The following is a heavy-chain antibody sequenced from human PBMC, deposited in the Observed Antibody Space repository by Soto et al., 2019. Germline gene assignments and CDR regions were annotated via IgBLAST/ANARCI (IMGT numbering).Heavy chain of an antibody. J-gene: IGHJ4*02. D-gene: IGHD6-13*01. CDR2: ISWNSGSI. CDR1: GFTFDDYA. CDR3: AKDMREYSSSWYPLDY. Sequence: ESGGGLVQPGRSLRLSCAASGFTFDDYAMHWVRQAPGKGLEWVSGISWNSGSIGYADSVKGRFTISRDNAKNSLYLQMNSLRAEDTALYYCAKDMREYSSSWYPLDYWGQGTLVTVSS. V-gene: IGHV3-9*01.